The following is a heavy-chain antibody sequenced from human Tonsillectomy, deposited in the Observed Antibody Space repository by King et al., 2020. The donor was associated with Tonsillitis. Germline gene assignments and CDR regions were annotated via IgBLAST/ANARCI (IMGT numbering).Heavy chain of an antibody. CDR2: IYTSGIT. J-gene: IGHJ3*02. Sequence: VQLQESGPGLVKPSQTLSLTCTVSGGSISSGSYYWNWIRKPAGKGLEWIGRIYTSGITHYNSSLKSRVTISLDTSKNQYSLNLNSVTTADTAVYYCARVDLVNDAFDIWGHGTMVTVSS. CDR1: GGSISSGSYY. V-gene: IGHV4-61*02. D-gene: IGHD4-23*01. CDR3: ARVDLVNDAFDI.